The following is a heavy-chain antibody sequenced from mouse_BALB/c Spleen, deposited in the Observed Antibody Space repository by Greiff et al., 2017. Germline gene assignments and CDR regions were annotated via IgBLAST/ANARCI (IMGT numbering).Heavy chain of an antibody. D-gene: IGHD1-1*01. J-gene: IGHJ2*01. Sequence: QVQLQQSGAELVKPGASVKLSCKTSGYTFTSYWIQWVKQRPGQGLGWIGEIFPGTGTIYYNEKFKGKATLTIDNSSSTAYMQLSSLTSEDSAVYFCARRDYGSSFDYWGQGTTLTVSA. CDR3: ARRDYGSSFDY. CDR2: IFPGTGTI. V-gene: IGHV1S132*01. CDR1: GYTFTSYW.